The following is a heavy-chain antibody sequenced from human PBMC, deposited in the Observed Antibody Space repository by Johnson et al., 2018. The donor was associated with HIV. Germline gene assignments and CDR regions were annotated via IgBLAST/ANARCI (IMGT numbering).Heavy chain of an antibody. CDR2: IRYDGSNK. CDR1: GFTFSSYG. Sequence: QVQLVESGGGVVQPGGSLRLSCAASGFTFSSYGMHWVRQAPGKGLAWVAFIRYDGSNKYYVYSVKGRFTISRDKSKNTLYLQMNSLRAEDTAVYYCAKDGAMAFDIWGQGTLVTVSS. D-gene: IGHD2-2*01. CDR3: AKDGAMAFDI. V-gene: IGHV3-30*02. J-gene: IGHJ3*02.